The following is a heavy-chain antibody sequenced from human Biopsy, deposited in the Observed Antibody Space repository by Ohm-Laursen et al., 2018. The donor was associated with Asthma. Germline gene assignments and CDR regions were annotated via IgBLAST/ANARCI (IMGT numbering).Heavy chain of an antibody. CDR3: ARGSSSRLSQWELLVSGGKRAHSYYGMDV. J-gene: IGHJ6*02. D-gene: IGHD1-26*01. V-gene: IGHV4-34*01. CDR2: THHSGDT. CDR1: GGSFSSNY. Sequence: GTLSLTCAVYGGSFSSNYWSWIRQTPGKGLEWLGDTHHSGDTNYNPPLSSRLTLSVDTSKNQFSLRLTSVTAADTAVYYCARGSSSRLSQWELLVSGGKRAHSYYGMDVWGQGTTVTVSS.